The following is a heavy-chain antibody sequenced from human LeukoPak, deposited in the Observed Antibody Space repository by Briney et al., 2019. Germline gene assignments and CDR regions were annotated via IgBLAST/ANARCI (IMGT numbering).Heavy chain of an antibody. D-gene: IGHD4-17*01. CDR1: GFTLSSYS. V-gene: IGHV3-21*01. CDR2: TSSSSSYI. J-gene: IGHJ6*04. Sequence: GGSLRLSCAASGFTLSSYSMNWVRQAPGKGVEWVSSTSSSSSYIYYADSVKGRFTISRDIAKNSLYLQMNSLRAEDTAVYYCARVQRTTVTIYYYYYGGMDVWGKGTTVTVSS. CDR3: ARVQRTTVTIYYYYYGGMDV.